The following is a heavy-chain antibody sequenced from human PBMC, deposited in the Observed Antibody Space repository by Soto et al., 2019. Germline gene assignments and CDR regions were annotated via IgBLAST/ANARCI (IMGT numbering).Heavy chain of an antibody. CDR2: VYYSGTT. V-gene: IGHV4-59*01. D-gene: IGHD5-18*01. CDR3: ARAGYSYNTGYYFDY. J-gene: IGHJ4*02. Sequence: SETLSLTCIVSGGSISSYYWSWIRQPPGKGLEWIGYVYYSGTTYHNPSLKSRATMSVDTSNNQFSLKVSSVTAADTAVYYCARAGYSYNTGYYFDYWGQGTLVTVSS. CDR1: GGSISSYY.